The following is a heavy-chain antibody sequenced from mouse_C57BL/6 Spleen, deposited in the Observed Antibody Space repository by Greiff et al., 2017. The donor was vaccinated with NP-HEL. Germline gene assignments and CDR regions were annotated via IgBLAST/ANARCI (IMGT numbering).Heavy chain of an antibody. Sequence: QVQLKQPGTELVKPGASVKLSCKASGYTFTSYWMHWVKQRPGQGLEWIGNINPSNGGTNYNEKFKSKATLTVDKSSSTAYMQLSSLTSEDSAVYYCARREGYDGYYVDYFDYWGQGTTLTVSS. CDR2: INPSNGGT. CDR3: ARREGYDGYYVDYFDY. V-gene: IGHV1-53*01. D-gene: IGHD2-3*01. CDR1: GYTFTSYW. J-gene: IGHJ2*01.